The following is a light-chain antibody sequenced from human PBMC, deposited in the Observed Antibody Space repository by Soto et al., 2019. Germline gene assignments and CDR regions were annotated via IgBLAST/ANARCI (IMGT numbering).Light chain of an antibody. CDR1: SSDISDYDF. Sequence: QPALTQPPSTSGSPGQSVTISCTGTSSDISDYDFVSWYQQHPGKAPKLIIYEVTKRPSGVPDRFSGSKSGNTASLTVSGLQAEDEAVYHCSSFAGSNNLMFGGGTQLTVL. J-gene: IGLJ3*02. V-gene: IGLV2-8*01. CDR2: EVT. CDR3: SSFAGSNNLM.